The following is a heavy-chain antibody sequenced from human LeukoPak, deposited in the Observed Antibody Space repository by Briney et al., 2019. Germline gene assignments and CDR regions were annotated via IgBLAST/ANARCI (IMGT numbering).Heavy chain of an antibody. CDR1: GFTFSSYW. D-gene: IGHD6-13*01. CDR3: ARFHRVWQQLGEEGWLNWFDP. CDR2: IKQDGSEK. J-gene: IGHJ5*02. V-gene: IGHV3-7*01. Sequence: TGGSLRLSCAASGFTFSSYWMSWVRQAPGKGLEWVANIKQDGSEKYYVDSVKGRFTISRDNAKNSLYLQMNSLRAEDTAVYYCARFHRVWQQLGEEGWLNWFDPWGQGTLVTVSS.